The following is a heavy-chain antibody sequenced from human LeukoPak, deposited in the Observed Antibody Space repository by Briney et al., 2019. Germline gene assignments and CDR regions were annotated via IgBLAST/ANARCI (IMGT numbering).Heavy chain of an antibody. CDR2: ITYDGSSK. CDR1: RFTFSSYT. CDR3: ARESLGGSWFDY. J-gene: IGHJ4*02. V-gene: IGHV3-30*04. D-gene: IGHD6-13*01. Sequence: GGSLRLSCAASRFTFSSYTMHWVRQAPGKGLEWVAIITYDGSSKYYADSVKGRFTLSRDNSKNMLYLQMNSLRADDTAVYYCARESLGGSWFDYWGQGTLVTVSS.